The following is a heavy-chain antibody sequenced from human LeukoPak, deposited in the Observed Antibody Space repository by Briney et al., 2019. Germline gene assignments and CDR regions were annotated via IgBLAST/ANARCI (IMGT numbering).Heavy chain of an antibody. V-gene: IGHV3-48*01. Sequence: GGSLRLSCAASGFTFSSYSMNWVRQAPGKGLEWLSYISSSSMTVYYADSVKGRFTISRDNGKNSLFLQMNSLRAEDTGVYYCARDEALDIVVVPAAIFYWGQGTLVTVSS. CDR3: ARDEALDIVVVPAAIFY. CDR1: GFTFSSYS. D-gene: IGHD2-2*01. CDR2: ISSSSMTV. J-gene: IGHJ4*02.